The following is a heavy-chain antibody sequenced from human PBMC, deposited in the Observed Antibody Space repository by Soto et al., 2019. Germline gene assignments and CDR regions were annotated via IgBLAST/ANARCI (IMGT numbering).Heavy chain of an antibody. Sequence: QVRLVQSGAEVKKPGASVRISCKASGYTFTDYPLHWVRQAPGQGLEGMGCLDTGNGDSKFSQKFEGRVTFTRQTSATTAYMDLSRLRSEDTAVYFGARDLWFGENPDDVDYWGQGPLITVSS. V-gene: IGHV1-3*04. CDR3: ARDLWFGENPDDVDY. CDR1: GYTFTDYP. CDR2: LDTGNGDS. J-gene: IGHJ4*02. D-gene: IGHD3-10*01.